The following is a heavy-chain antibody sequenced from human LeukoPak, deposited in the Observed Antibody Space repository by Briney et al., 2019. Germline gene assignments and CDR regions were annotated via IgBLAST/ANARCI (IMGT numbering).Heavy chain of an antibody. V-gene: IGHV7-4-1*02. Sequence: ASVKVSCKASGYTFTSYAMNWVRQAPGQGLEWMGWINTNTGNPTYAQGFTGRFVFSLDTSVSTAYLQISSLKAEDTVVYYCAVVINDIVVSSFDYWGQGTLVTVSS. D-gene: IGHD3-22*01. CDR2: INTNTGNP. J-gene: IGHJ4*02. CDR1: GYTFTSYA. CDR3: AVVINDIVVSSFDY.